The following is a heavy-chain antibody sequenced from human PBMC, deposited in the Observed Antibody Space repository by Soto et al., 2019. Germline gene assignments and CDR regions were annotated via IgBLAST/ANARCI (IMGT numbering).Heavy chain of an antibody. CDR3: ASAKDETLYFDY. CDR1: GDSISITSYY. Sequence: QLQLQESGPGLVKPSETLSLTCTVSGDSISITSYYWGWVRQPPGKGLVWIGSIHYIGSTHYNPSPRSRFIMFGVESKKQFSMKLRSVTAADTAVDYSASAKDETLYFDYWGQGTPVTVSS. V-gene: IGHV4-39*01. CDR2: IHYIGST. J-gene: IGHJ4*02. D-gene: IGHD2-15*01.